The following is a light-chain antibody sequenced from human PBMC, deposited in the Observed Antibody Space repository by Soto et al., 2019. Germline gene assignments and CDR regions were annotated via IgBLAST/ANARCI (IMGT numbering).Light chain of an antibody. Sequence: EIVLTQYQGTLSLSPGERATLSCRASQTVSSTYFSWYQQKPGQAPRLLIYGGSRRATGVPDRFSGGGSGTDFTLTISRLEPEDFGVFYCHQYGSAPRTFGQGTRLEIK. V-gene: IGKV3-20*01. CDR2: GGS. CDR1: QTVSSTY. J-gene: IGKJ5*01. CDR3: HQYGSAPRT.